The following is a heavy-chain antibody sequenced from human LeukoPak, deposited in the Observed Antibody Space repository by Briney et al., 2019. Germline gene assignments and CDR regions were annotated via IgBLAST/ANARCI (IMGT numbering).Heavy chain of an antibody. D-gene: IGHD1-14*01. Sequence: QPGGSLRLSCAASGFTFSSYAMSWVRQAPGKGLEWVSAISGSGGSTYYADSVKGRFTISRDNSKNTLYLRMNSLRAEDTAVYYCAKEKPGRIRKSNYFDYWGQGTLVTVSS. J-gene: IGHJ4*02. CDR3: AKEKPGRIRKSNYFDY. CDR1: GFTFSSYA. V-gene: IGHV3-23*01. CDR2: ISGSGGST.